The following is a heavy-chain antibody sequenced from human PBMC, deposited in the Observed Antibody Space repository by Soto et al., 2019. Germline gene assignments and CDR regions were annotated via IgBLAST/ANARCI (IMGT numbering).Heavy chain of an antibody. V-gene: IGHV3-30*18. J-gene: IGHJ4*02. CDR3: AKSVYNWNDGFFDY. D-gene: IGHD1-1*01. CDR1: GFTFSTYG. Sequence: QVQRVESGGGVVQPGRSLRLSCAASGFTFSTYGMHWVRQAPGKGLEWVAVISYDGNNKYYADSVKGRFTISRDNSKNTLYLQMSSLRAEDTAVYYCAKSVYNWNDGFFDYWGQGTLVTVSS. CDR2: ISYDGNNK.